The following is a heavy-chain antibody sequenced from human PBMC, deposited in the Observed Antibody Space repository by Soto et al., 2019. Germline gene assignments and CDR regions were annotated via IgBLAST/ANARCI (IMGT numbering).Heavy chain of an antibody. CDR1: GGSISSYY. J-gene: IGHJ4*02. Sequence: SETLSLTCTVSGGSISSYYWSWIRQPPGKGLEWIGYIYYSGSTNYNPSLKSRVTISVDTSKNQFSLKLSSVTAADTAVYYCARVPVGAPCRYFDYWGQGTLVTVSS. D-gene: IGHD1-26*01. CDR3: ARVPVGAPCRYFDY. V-gene: IGHV4-59*01. CDR2: IYYSGST.